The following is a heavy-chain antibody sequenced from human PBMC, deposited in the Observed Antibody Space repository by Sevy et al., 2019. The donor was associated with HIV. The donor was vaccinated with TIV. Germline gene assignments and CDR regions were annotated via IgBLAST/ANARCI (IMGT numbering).Heavy chain of an antibody. CDR3: ARVADSYCTNDCYHRFDY. CDR2: ISYDGTYK. J-gene: IGHJ4*02. D-gene: IGHD2-8*01. Sequence: GESLKISCAVSGFSFSHYAFHWVRQAPDKGLEWVSLISYDGTYKYYADSVKGRFTISRDNSKNTLYLQMNSLRGNDTAVYYCARVADSYCTNDCYHRFDYWGPGALVTVSS. CDR1: GFSFSHYA. V-gene: IGHV3-30-3*01.